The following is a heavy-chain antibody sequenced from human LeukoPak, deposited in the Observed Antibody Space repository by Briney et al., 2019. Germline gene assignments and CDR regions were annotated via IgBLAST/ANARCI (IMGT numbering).Heavy chain of an antibody. CDR3: ARAVKSRQWLVDYYYYYMDV. Sequence: ASVKVSCKASGYTFTSYDINWVRQATGQGLEWMGWMNPNSGNTGYTQNFQGRVTFTRNTSIRTAYMELSSLRSEDTAVYYCARAVKSRQWLVDYYYYYMDVWGKGTTVTVSS. V-gene: IGHV1-8*03. D-gene: IGHD6-19*01. CDR2: MNPNSGNT. CDR1: GYTFTSYD. J-gene: IGHJ6*03.